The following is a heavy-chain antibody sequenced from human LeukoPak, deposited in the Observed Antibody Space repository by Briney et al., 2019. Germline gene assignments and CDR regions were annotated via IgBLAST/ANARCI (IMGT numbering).Heavy chain of an antibody. CDR1: GGSFSGYY. V-gene: IGHV4-39*01. D-gene: IGHD2-2*01. Sequence: PSETLSLTCAVYGGSFSGYYWGWIRQPPGKGLEWIGSIYYSGSTYYNPSLKSRVTISVDTSKNQFSLKLSSVTAADTAVYYCARHDCSSTSCYLFDYWGQGTLVTVSS. CDR2: IYYSGST. CDR3: ARHDCSSTSCYLFDY. J-gene: IGHJ4*02.